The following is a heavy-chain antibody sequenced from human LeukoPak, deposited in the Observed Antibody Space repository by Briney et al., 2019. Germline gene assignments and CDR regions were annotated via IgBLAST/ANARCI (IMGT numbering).Heavy chain of an antibody. V-gene: IGHV3-73*01. J-gene: IGHJ4*02. Sequence: GGSLRLSCAASGFTFSGSAMHWVRQASGKGLEWVARIRSKANSYATAYSASVKGTFTSSRDESKNTAYLQRNSLKTTATAVYYCRGARVTEFDYWGQGTLVTVSS. CDR1: GFTFSGSA. CDR3: RGARVTEFDY. D-gene: IGHD4-17*01. CDR2: IRSKANSYAT.